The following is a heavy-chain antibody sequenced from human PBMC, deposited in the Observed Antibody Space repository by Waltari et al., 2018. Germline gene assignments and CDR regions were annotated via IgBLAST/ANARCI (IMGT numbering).Heavy chain of an antibody. J-gene: IGHJ5*02. CDR2: FHYRGTT. CDR3: ARHRDSSSHYVGWFDP. D-gene: IGHD6-13*01. Sequence: QLQLQESGPGLVKPSETLSLPCTVSGGSISTNSFHWGWIRQPPGKGLEWIGAFHYRGTTYYNASLKSRLTISVDTSKNQFSLKLSSVTAADTAAYYCARHRDSSSHYVGWFDPWGQGTLVTVSS. V-gene: IGHV4-39*01. CDR1: GGSISTNSFH.